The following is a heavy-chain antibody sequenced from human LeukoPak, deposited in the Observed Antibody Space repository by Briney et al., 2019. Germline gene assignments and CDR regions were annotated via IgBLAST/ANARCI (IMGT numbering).Heavy chain of an antibody. D-gene: IGHD2-2*01. Sequence: TSETLSLTCTVSGGSISSYYWSWIRQPPGKGLEWIGYIYYSGSTNYNPSLKSRVTISVDTPKNQFSLKLSSVTAADTAVYYCARRDIYQAYYGMDVWGQGTTVTVSS. CDR3: ARRDIYQAYYGMDV. V-gene: IGHV4-59*08. CDR2: IYYSGST. J-gene: IGHJ6*02. CDR1: GGSISSYY.